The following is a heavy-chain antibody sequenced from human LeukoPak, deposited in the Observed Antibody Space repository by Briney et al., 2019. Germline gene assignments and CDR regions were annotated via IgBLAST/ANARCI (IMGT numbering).Heavy chain of an antibody. V-gene: IGHV3-21*01. CDR3: ARTSGGFDY. D-gene: IGHD1-26*01. CDR2: ISSSSTYI. CDR1: GFTFSGYG. J-gene: IGHJ4*02. Sequence: PGGSLRLSCAASGFTFSGYGMNWGRHAQGQGLEWVSSISSSSTYIYYADSVKGRFTISRDNAKNSLYLQMDSLRAEDTAVYYCARTSGGFDYWGQGTLVTVSS.